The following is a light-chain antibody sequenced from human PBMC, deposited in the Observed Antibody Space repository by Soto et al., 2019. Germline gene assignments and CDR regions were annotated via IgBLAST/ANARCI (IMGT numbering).Light chain of an antibody. CDR3: QQYSDWPLT. V-gene: IGKV3-15*01. CDR2: DAS. Sequence: EILITQFPATLSVSPGERATFSCRASQVFGSSLAWYQQKPGQAPRLLIYDASTRATGIPARFSGSGSGTEFSLTISSLQSEDSAVYYCQQYSDWPLTFGQGTKV. J-gene: IGKJ1*01. CDR1: QVFGSS.